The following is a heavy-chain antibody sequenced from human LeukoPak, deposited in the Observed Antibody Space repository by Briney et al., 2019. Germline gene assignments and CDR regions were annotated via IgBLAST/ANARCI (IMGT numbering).Heavy chain of an antibody. CDR2: INPNSGGT. V-gene: IGHV1-2*02. Sequence: APVKVSCKASGYTFTRYYMHWVRQAPGQGLEWMGWINPNSGGTNYAQKFQGRVTMTRDTSISTAYMELSRLRSDDTAVYYCARGGNDYGDPAVDYWGQGTLVTVSS. CDR3: ARGGNDYGDPAVDY. J-gene: IGHJ4*02. D-gene: IGHD4-17*01. CDR1: GYTFTRYY.